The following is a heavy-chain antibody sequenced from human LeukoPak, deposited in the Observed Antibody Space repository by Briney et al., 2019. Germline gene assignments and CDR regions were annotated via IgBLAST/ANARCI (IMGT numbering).Heavy chain of an antibody. J-gene: IGHJ2*01. D-gene: IGHD3-22*01. V-gene: IGHV3-23*01. CDR1: GFTFSSYV. CDR2: ISGSGGGT. Sequence: GGSLRLSCAASGFTFSSYVMTWVRQPPGKGLEWVSAISGSGGGTYYADSVKGRFTISRDNSKNTLYLQMNSLRAEDTAVYYCARDTRFDSSGYRHVFWFFDLWGRGTLVTVSS. CDR3: ARDTRFDSSGYRHVFWFFDL.